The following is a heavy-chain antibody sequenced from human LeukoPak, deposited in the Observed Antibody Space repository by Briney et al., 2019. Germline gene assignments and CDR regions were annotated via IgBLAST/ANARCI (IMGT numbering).Heavy chain of an antibody. D-gene: IGHD3-10*01. Sequence: PGGSLRLSCAVSGFTVSAHYMSWVRQASGKGLECVSFLYTGGDTYYADSVKGRFTISRDNSKNTLYLQMNSLRAEDTAVYYCARGPGSRGIFDYWGQGTLVTVSS. CDR2: LYTGGDT. CDR3: ARGPGSRGIFDY. J-gene: IGHJ4*02. V-gene: IGHV3-53*01. CDR1: GFTVSAHY.